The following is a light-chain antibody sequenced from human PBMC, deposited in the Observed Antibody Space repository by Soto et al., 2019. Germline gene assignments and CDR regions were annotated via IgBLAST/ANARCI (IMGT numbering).Light chain of an antibody. Sequence: EIVLTQSPGTLSLSPGERATLSCRASQSVSSSYLAWYQQKPGQAPKLLIYAASSRATGIPDRFSGSGSGTDFTLTISRLEPEDFAVYYCQQYGSSPLTFGQGTKVEIK. V-gene: IGKV3-20*01. CDR3: QQYGSSPLT. CDR1: QSVSSSY. CDR2: AAS. J-gene: IGKJ1*01.